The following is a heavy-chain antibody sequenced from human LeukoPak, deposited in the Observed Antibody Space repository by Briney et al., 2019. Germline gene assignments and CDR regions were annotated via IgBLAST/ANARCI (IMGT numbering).Heavy chain of an antibody. D-gene: IGHD5-12*01. J-gene: IGHJ4*02. CDR1: GGSISSSSYY. Sequence: SETLSLTCTVSGGSISSSSYYWGWIRQPPGKGLEWIGSIYYSGSTYYNPSLKSRVTISVDTSKNQFSLKLSSVTAADTAVYYCATMNGYSGYDYFSFDYWGQGTLVTVSS. V-gene: IGHV4-39*01. CDR2: IYYSGST. CDR3: ATMNGYSGYDYFSFDY.